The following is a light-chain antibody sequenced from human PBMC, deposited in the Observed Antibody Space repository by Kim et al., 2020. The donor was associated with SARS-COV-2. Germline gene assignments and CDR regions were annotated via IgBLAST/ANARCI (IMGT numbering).Light chain of an antibody. CDR3: RAWDSRTYV. CDR1: KLGDKY. CDR2: QDS. J-gene: IGLJ1*01. V-gene: IGLV3-1*01. Sequence: SYELTQPPSVSVSPGQTAFITCSGDKLGDKYAFWYQQKPGQSPVLVIYQDSKRPSGIPERFSGSNSGNTATLTISGTQAMDEADYYCRAWDSRTYVFGTG.